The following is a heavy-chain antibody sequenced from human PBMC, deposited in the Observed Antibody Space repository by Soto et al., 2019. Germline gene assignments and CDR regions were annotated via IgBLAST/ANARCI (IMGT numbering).Heavy chain of an antibody. J-gene: IGHJ4*02. Sequence: SGGSLRLSCAASGFTFSSYSMNWVRQAPGKGLEWVSSISSSSSYIYYADSVKGRFTISRDNAKNSLYLQMNSLRAEDTAVYYCARDRLLTDIVVVPETSVGYWGQGTLVTVSS. D-gene: IGHD2-2*01. V-gene: IGHV3-21*01. CDR2: ISSSSSYI. CDR1: GFTFSSYS. CDR3: ARDRLLTDIVVVPETSVGY.